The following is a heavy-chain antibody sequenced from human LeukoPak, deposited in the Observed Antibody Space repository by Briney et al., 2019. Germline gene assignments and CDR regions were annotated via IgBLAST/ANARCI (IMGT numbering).Heavy chain of an antibody. D-gene: IGHD1-26*01. CDR1: GFTFNSYS. Sequence: GGSLRLSCAASGFTFNSYSMNWVRQAPGNGLEGVSYISSSSTMYYADSVKGRFTISSDNAKNSLYLQMNSLRDEDTAVYYCARILSGSGSYGAFDIWGQGTMVTVSS. CDR2: ISSSSTM. J-gene: IGHJ3*02. V-gene: IGHV3-48*02. CDR3: ARILSGSGSYGAFDI.